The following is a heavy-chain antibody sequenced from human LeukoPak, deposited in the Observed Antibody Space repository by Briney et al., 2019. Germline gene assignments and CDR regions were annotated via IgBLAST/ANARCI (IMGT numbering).Heavy chain of an antibody. J-gene: IGHJ3*02. CDR2: ISYDGGKK. CDR1: GVTSSTDG. CDR3: AKGKQQWWTFDALDI. V-gene: IGHV3-30*18. Sequence: GRSLRLSCAASGVTSSTDGMHWVRQAPGKGLEWVALISYDGGKKYYADSVKGRFTISRDNSKNTLYLQINSLIPDDTAVYYCAKGKQQWWTFDALDIWGQGTTVTVSS. D-gene: IGHD2-8*01.